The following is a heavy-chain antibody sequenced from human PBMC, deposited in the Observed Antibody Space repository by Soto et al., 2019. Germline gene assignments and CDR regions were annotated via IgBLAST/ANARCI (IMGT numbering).Heavy chain of an antibody. CDR1: GGSISSGGYY. V-gene: IGHV4-31*03. CDR2: IYHSGST. J-gene: IGHJ4*02. CDR3: LQMNSLRAEDTAVYYCARDTPVVTFLFEH. D-gene: IGHD2-21*02. Sequence: SETLSLTCTVSGGSISSGGYYWSWIRQHPGKGLEWIGYIYHSGSTYYNPSLKSRVTISVDTSKNQFSLKLSSVTAVSSALRLYLQMNSLRAEDTAVYYCARDTPVVTFLFEHWGQGALVTVSS.